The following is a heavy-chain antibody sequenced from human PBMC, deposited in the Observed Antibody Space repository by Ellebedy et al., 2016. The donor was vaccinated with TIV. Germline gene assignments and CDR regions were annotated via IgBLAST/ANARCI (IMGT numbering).Heavy chain of an antibody. Sequence: AASVKVSCKASGYTFTSYGISWVRQAPGQGLEWMGWISAYNGNTNYAQKLQGRVTMTTDTTTSTAYMELRSLRSDDTAVYYCARAGRDGYNFPLGDYWGQGTLVTVSS. V-gene: IGHV1-18*01. CDR2: ISAYNGNT. D-gene: IGHD5-24*01. J-gene: IGHJ4*02. CDR1: GYTFTSYG. CDR3: ARAGRDGYNFPLGDY.